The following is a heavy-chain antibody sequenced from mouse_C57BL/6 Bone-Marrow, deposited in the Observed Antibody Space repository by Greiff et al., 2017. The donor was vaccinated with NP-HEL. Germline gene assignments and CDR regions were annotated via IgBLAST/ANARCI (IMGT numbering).Heavy chain of an antibody. Sequence: VQLQQSGPGLVQPSQSLSITCTVSGFSLTSYGVHWVRQSPGKGLEWLGVIWSGGSTDYNAAFISRLSISKDNSKSKVFFKMNSLQADDTAIYYCARNSDDYGGAWFAYWGQGTLVTVSA. V-gene: IGHV2-2*01. CDR3: ARNSDDYGGAWFAY. D-gene: IGHD2-4*01. J-gene: IGHJ3*01. CDR2: IWSGGST. CDR1: GFSLTSYG.